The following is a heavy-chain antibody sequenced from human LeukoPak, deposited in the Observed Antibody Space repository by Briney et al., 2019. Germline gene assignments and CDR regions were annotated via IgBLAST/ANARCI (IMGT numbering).Heavy chain of an antibody. CDR3: ARDLRPFQWLVPCDV. CDR1: GFTFINYG. Sequence: PGGSLRLSCAASGFTFINYGMHWVRQAPGKGLEWVSAISGSGGSTYYADSVKGRFTISRDNSKNTLYLQMNSLRAEDTAVYYCARDLRPFQWLVPCDVWGKGTTVTVSS. J-gene: IGHJ6*04. D-gene: IGHD6-19*01. CDR2: ISGSGGST. V-gene: IGHV3-23*01.